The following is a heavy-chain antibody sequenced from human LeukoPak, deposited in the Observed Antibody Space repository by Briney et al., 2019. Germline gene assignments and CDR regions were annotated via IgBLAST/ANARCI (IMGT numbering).Heavy chain of an antibody. Sequence: SETLSLTCAVYGGSFSGYYWSWIRQPPGKGLEWIGEINHSGSTNYNPPLKSRVTISVDTSKNQFSLKLSSVTAADTAVYYCARHVRRYCSGGSCYSFDYWGQGTLVTVSS. J-gene: IGHJ4*02. CDR2: INHSGST. CDR3: ARHVRRYCSGGSCYSFDY. CDR1: GGSFSGYY. D-gene: IGHD2-15*01. V-gene: IGHV4-34*01.